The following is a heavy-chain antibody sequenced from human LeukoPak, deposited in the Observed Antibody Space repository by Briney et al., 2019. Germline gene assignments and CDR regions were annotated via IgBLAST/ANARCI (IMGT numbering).Heavy chain of an antibody. CDR1: GFTLSGSA. CDR3: TTYGDYAPDSDY. CDR2: IKSKAVNYAT. D-gene: IGHD4-17*01. Sequence: GGSLRLSCAASGFTLSGSAIHWVRQASGEGLKWVGRIKSKAVNYATAYAASVKGRFTISRDDSKNTAYLQMNSLKTEDTAVYYCTTYGDYAPDSDYWGQGTLVTVSS. V-gene: IGHV3-73*01. J-gene: IGHJ4*02.